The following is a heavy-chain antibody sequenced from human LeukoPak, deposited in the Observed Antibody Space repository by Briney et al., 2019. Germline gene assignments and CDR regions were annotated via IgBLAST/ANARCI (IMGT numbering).Heavy chain of an antibody. V-gene: IGHV1-69*06. J-gene: IGHJ5*02. CDR1: GGTFSSYA. Sequence: SVKVSCKASGGTFSSYAISWVRQAPGQGLEWMGGIIPIFGTANYAQKFQGRVTITADKSTSTAYMELSSLRSEDTAVYYCARDQASITMVRGRLLGGDWFDPWGQGTLVTVSS. CDR3: ARDQASITMVRGRLLGGDWFDP. D-gene: IGHD3-10*01. CDR2: IIPIFGTA.